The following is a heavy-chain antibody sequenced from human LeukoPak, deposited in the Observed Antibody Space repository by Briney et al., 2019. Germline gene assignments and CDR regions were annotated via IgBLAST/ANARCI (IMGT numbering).Heavy chain of an antibody. D-gene: IGHD1-26*01. V-gene: IGHV3-21*01. CDR1: GFTFNNYN. CDR3: ARDPYSGNYGNYYYYYMDV. Sequence: KPGGSLKLSCATSGFTFNNYNMNWVRQAPGRALEWVSSITSSGTYIFYADSVKGRFTISRDNAKNSLYLQMNSLGPEDTAVYYCARDPYSGNYGNYYYYYMDVWGKGTTVTISS. CDR2: ITSSGTYI. J-gene: IGHJ6*03.